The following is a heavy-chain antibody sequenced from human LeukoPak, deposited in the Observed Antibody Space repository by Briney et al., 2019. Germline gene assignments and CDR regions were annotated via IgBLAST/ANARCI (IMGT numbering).Heavy chain of an antibody. V-gene: IGHV3-7*01. D-gene: IGHD2-8*01. CDR3: AKDAPCTNGVCALSG. Sequence: GGSLRLSCAASGFTFSSYWMSWVRQAPGKGLEWVANIKQEGSEKYYVDSVKGRFTISRDNSRNTLYLQMNSLRPEDTAVYYCAKDAPCTNGVCALSGWGQGTLVTVPS. CDR1: GFTFSSYW. J-gene: IGHJ4*02. CDR2: IKQEGSEK.